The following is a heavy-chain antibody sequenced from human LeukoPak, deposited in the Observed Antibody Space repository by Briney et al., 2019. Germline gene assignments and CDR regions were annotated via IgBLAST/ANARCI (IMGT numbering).Heavy chain of an antibody. Sequence: KPSDTLSLTCSVSGDSFTSSYWNWIRQPPGKGLEWIGYANYTPSLRSRLIMSVDTAKNDTSLILTSVTAADTALYYCARLDCIVEGCYNHWGRGTLVTVSS. CDR3: ARLDCIVEGCYNH. D-gene: IGHD2-15*01. CDR1: GDSFTSSY. J-gene: IGHJ4*02. V-gene: IGHV4-59*08. CDR2: A.